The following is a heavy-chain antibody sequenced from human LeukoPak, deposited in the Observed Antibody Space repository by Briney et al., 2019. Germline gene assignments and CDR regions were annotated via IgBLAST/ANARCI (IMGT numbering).Heavy chain of an antibody. CDR2: IYYIGST. CDR3: ARDYAFDI. V-gene: IGHV4-59*01. CDR1: GDSISSYY. J-gene: IGHJ3*02. Sequence: SQTLSLTCTVSGDSISSYYWSWIRQPPGKGLEWIGYIYYIGSTNYNPSLKSRVTISVDTSKNQFSLKLSSVTAADTAVYYCARDYAFDIWGQGTMVTVSS.